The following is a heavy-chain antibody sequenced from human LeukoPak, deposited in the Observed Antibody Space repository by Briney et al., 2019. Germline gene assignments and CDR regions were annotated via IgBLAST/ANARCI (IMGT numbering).Heavy chain of an antibody. CDR1: GFTFSTFW. CDR3: ASYSYSRGDIEY. Sequence: GGSLRLSCAASGFTFSTFWMTWVCQAPGKGLEWVTNIKQDGSEKHYLDSVKGRFTISRDNAKNSLYLQMNSLRAEDTAVYYCASYSYSRGDIEYWGQGTLVTVSS. D-gene: IGHD2-15*01. J-gene: IGHJ4*02. V-gene: IGHV3-7*02. CDR2: IKQDGSEK.